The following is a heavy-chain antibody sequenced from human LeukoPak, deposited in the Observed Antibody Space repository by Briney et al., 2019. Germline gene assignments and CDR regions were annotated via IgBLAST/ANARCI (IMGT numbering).Heavy chain of an antibody. D-gene: IGHD1-26*01. CDR3: TRVVLVGTTYSYFDY. Sequence: RGGSLRLSCAASGFTFSDHYMDGVRQAPGKGLEWVGRTRKKTNSYTTEYAASVKGRFTISRDDSKNSLYLQMNSLKAEDTAVYYCTRVVLVGTTYSYFDYWGQGTLVTVSS. J-gene: IGHJ4*02. CDR1: GFTFSDHY. V-gene: IGHV3-72*01. CDR2: TRKKTNSYTT.